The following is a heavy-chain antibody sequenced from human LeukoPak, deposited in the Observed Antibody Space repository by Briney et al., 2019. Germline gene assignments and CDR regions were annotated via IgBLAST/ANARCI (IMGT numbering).Heavy chain of an antibody. J-gene: IGHJ5*02. CDR1: GYTFTGYW. D-gene: IGHD3-16*01. CDR3: ARDTSEGDYAWWFDP. CDR2: ISPSGGST. V-gene: IGHV1-46*01. Sequence: ASVKVSCKAFGYTFTGYWMHWVRQAPGQGPEWMGVISPSGGSTIYAQKFKGRVTLTRDLSTSTDYMELSSLRSDDTAVYFCARDTSEGDYAWWFDPWGQGTLVTVAS.